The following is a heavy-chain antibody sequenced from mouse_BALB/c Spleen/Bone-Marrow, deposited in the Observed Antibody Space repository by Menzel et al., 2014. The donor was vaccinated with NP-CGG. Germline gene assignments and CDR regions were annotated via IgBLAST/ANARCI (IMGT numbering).Heavy chain of an antibody. CDR2: IYSGGST. CDR1: GFTFSTYA. V-gene: IGHV5-6-5*01. Sequence: EVQRVESGGGLVKPGGSLKLSCAASGFTFSTYAMSWVRQTPEKRLEWVASIYSGGSTYYPDSVKGRFTISRDNARNILYLKMNSLRSEDTAMYYCARRYYGYWYFDVWGAGTTVTVSS. D-gene: IGHD1-1*01. CDR3: ARRYYGYWYFDV. J-gene: IGHJ1*01.